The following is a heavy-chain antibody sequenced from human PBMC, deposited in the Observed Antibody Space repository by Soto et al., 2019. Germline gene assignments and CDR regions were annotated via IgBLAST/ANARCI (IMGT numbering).Heavy chain of an antibody. D-gene: IGHD3-10*01. CDR1: GGTFNTYA. V-gene: IGHV1-69*01. CDR3: AKEAGDH. CDR2: IIPIFGIK. J-gene: IGHJ4*02. Sequence: QMQLVQSGAEVKERGSSVKISCKTSGGTFNTYALTWVRQAPGQGLEWIGGIIPIFGIKNVAQRFQGRVTIDADVSLTTAYLEMTSLRSDDTAVYYCAKEAGDHWGQGPLVTVSS.